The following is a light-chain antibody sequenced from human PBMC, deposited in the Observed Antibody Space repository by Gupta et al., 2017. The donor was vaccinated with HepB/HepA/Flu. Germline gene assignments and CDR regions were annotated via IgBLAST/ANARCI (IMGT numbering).Light chain of an antibody. V-gene: IGKV3-20*01. J-gene: IGKJ1*01. CDR2: ATP. CDR3: QQYGSSPRT. Sequence: EIVLTQSPATLSLSPGERATLSCRASQSVSNNFLAWYQQKPGQTPRLLIYATPNRATGIPDRFSGSGSGTDFTLTISRLEPEDFAVCYCQQYGSSPRTFGQGTKVEIK. CDR1: QSVSNNF.